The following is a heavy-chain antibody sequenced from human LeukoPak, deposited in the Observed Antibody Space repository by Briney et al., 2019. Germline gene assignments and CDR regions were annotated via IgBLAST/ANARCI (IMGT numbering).Heavy chain of an antibody. D-gene: IGHD6-19*01. Sequence: ASVKVSCKASGYTFTSYGISWVRQAPGQGLEWMGWISAYNCNTNYAQKLQGRVTMTTDTSTSTAYMELRSLRSDDTAVYYCARQTGGQYSSGWYEDYHGMDVWGQGTTVTVSS. J-gene: IGHJ6*02. CDR1: GYTFTSYG. CDR2: ISAYNCNT. V-gene: IGHV1-18*01. CDR3: ARQTGGQYSSGWYEDYHGMDV.